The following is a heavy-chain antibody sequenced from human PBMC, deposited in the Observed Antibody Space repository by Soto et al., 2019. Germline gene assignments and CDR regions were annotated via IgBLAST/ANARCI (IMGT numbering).Heavy chain of an antibody. V-gene: IGHV4-30-2*01. CDR1: GGSISSGGYS. CDR3: ASRGYYDSSGYFDY. J-gene: IGHJ4*02. D-gene: IGHD3-22*01. CDR2: IYHSGST. Sequence: SETLSLTCAVSGGSISSGGYSWSWIRQPPGKGLEWIGYIYHSGSTYYNPSLKSRVTISVDRSKNQFSLKLSSVTAADTAVYYCASRGYYDSSGYFDYWGQRTLVTVSS.